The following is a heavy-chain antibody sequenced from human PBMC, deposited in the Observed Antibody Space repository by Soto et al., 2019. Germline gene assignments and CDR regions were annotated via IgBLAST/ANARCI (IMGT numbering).Heavy chain of an antibody. V-gene: IGHV4-61*01. D-gene: IGHD3-16*02. Sequence: SETLSLTCTVSGGSVSSGSYYWSWIRQPPGKGLEWIGYIYYSGSTNYNPSLKSRVTISVDTSKNQFSLKLSSVTAADTAVYYCAREPLQHDYVWGSYRSPPDYWGQGTLVTVSS. CDR2: IYYSGST. J-gene: IGHJ4*02. CDR3: AREPLQHDYVWGSYRSPPDY. CDR1: GGSVSSGSYY.